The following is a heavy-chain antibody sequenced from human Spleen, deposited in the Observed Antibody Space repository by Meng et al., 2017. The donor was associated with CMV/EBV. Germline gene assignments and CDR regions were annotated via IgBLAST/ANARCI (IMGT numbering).Heavy chain of an antibody. CDR1: GYPFTGYR. D-gene: IGHD6-6*01. CDR2: INPNSGDT. V-gene: IGHV1-2*02. J-gene: IGHJ4*02. Sequence: ASVKVSCKASGYPFTGYRLHWVRQAPGQGLEWMGWINPNSGDTKFAQKFQGRVTMTRDTSISTAYMELSRLRSDDTAVYYCARAFWEAAPDYWGQGTLVTVSS. CDR3: ARAFWEAAPDY.